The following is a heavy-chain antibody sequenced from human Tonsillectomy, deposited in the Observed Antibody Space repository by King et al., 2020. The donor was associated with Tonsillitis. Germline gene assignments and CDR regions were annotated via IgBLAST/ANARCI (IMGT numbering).Heavy chain of an antibody. Sequence: VQLVESGGGLVQPGGSLRLSCAASGFTFSSYWMHWVRQAPGKGLVWVSRINSDGSSTSYADSVKGRFTISRDNAKNTLYLQMNSLRAEDTAVYYCARGETGYYDSSGYYPDFDDWGQGTLVTVSS. D-gene: IGHD3-22*01. CDR3: ARGETGYYDSSGYYPDFDD. CDR1: GFTFSSYW. J-gene: IGHJ4*02. CDR2: INSDGSST. V-gene: IGHV3-74*01.